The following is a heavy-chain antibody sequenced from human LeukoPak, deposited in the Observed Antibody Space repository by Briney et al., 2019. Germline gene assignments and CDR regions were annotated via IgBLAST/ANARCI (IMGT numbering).Heavy chain of an antibody. CDR2: IKQDGSEK. CDR3: ARVFRAYYYYYMDV. D-gene: IGHD3-3*01. Sequence: GGSLRLSCAASGFTFSSYWMSWVRQAPGKGLEWVANIKQDGSEKYYVDSVKGRFTISRDNAKNSLYLQMNSLGAEDTAVYYCARVFRAYYYYYMDVWGKGTTVTVSS. J-gene: IGHJ6*03. V-gene: IGHV3-7*04. CDR1: GFTFSSYW.